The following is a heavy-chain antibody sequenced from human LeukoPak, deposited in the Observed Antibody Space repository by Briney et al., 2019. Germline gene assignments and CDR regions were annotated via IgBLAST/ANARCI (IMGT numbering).Heavy chain of an antibody. Sequence: PSATLSPNCTVSGASITNSYWNWIRQSPGKGLEWIGYINYSGSTNYNPSLKSRVTISVDTSKNQFSLKLSSVTAADTAVYFCARDPLSTNDFDIWGQGTMVTVSS. CDR3: ARDPLSTNDFDI. V-gene: IGHV4-59*01. D-gene: IGHD1-1*01. CDR1: GASITNSY. J-gene: IGHJ3*02. CDR2: INYSGST.